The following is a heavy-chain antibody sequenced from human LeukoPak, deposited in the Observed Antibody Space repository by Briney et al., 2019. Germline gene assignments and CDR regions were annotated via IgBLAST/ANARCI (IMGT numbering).Heavy chain of an antibody. CDR2: IYYSGST. V-gene: IGHV4-59*01. CDR1: GASIRTYY. J-gene: IGHJ5*02. D-gene: IGHD3-22*01. Sequence: PSETLSLTCSVSGASIRTYYWSWIRRPPGKGLEWIGDIYYSGSTTYNPSLKSRINMSINTSKNQFSLKLNSVTAADTAVYFCANRGYYHKWLDPWGQGTLVTVSS. CDR3: ANRGYYHKWLDP.